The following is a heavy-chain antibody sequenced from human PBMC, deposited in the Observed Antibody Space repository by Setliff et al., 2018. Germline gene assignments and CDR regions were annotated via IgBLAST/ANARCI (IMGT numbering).Heavy chain of an antibody. Sequence: SETLSLTCTVSGDSISSGDYFWSWIRQPPGKGLEWIAYIYHSGSAYYNPSLKSRVTMSVDTSKNQFSLHLTSVTAADTAVYYCAREAPGYAFDIWGQGTMVTVSS. J-gene: IGHJ3*02. CDR2: IYHSGSA. CDR1: GDSISSGDYF. V-gene: IGHV4-30-4*08. D-gene: IGHD1-1*01. CDR3: AREAPGYAFDI.